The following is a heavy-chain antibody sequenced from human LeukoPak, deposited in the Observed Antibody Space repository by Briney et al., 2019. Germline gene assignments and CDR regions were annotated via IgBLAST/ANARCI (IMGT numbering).Heavy chain of an antibody. CDR1: GFGFSSDW. CDR2: IKEDGSAT. CDR3: ARDHNDGYNFY. Sequence: GGSLRLSXVASGFGFSSDWMTWVRQAPGKGLEWVANIKEDGSATYYADSVKGRFITSRDNARNSLYLQMNSLRVEDTAVYFCARDHNDGYNFYWGQGAVATVSS. J-gene: IGHJ4*02. V-gene: IGHV3-7*01. D-gene: IGHD3-22*01.